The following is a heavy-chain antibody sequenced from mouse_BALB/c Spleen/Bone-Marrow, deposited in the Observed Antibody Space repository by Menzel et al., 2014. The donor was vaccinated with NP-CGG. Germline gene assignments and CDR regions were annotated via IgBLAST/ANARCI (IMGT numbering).Heavy chain of an antibody. Sequence: VQLKHSGPELVRSGATVRLSCTASGYNIKDYYMHWVKQRPEQGLEWIGWIDPENGDTEYAPKFQGKATMTADTSSNTAYLQLISLASEDIAVYYCTLYRFPPPGFAYWGQGTLVTVSA. V-gene: IGHV14-4*02. J-gene: IGHJ3*01. D-gene: IGHD2-14*01. CDR3: TLYRFPPPGFAY. CDR2: IDPENGDT. CDR1: GYNIKDYY.